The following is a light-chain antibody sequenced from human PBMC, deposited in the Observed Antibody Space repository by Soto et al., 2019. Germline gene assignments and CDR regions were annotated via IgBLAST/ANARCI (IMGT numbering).Light chain of an antibody. CDR3: QVWDSDSMI. CDR2: DDS. V-gene: IGLV3-21*02. CDR1: NIGSKS. J-gene: IGLJ2*01. Sequence: SYELTQPPSVSVAPGQTSIITCGGNNIGSKSVQWYQQKPGQAPVMVVYDDSDRPSGIPERISGSNSGNTATLTISRVEVGDEADYFCQVWDSDSMIFGGGTKLTVL.